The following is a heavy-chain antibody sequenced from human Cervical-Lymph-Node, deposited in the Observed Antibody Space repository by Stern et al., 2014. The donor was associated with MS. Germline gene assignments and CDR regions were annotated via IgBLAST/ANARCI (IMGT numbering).Heavy chain of an antibody. J-gene: IGHJ4*02. V-gene: IGHV1-69*01. CDR2: IIPIFGTA. CDR3: ARGPDHSGGYYYAY. Sequence: VQLVESGAEVKKPGSSVKVSCKASGGTFTRYAISWVRQAPGQGLEWMGGIIPIFGTANYAQKFQGRVTITADESTSTAYMEVSSLRSEDTAVYYCARGPDHSGGYYYAYWGQGTLVTVSS. CDR1: GGTFTRYA. D-gene: IGHD3-22*01.